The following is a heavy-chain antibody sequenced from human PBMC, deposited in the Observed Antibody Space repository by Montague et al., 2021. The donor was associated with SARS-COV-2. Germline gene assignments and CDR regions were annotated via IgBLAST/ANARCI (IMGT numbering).Heavy chain of an antibody. CDR1: GGSFSGYC. CDR3: ACGEITTRGLIYYYGMDV. CDR2: INHSGST. V-gene: IGHV4-34*01. Sequence: SETLSLTCDVYGGSFSGYCWTWIRQSPRKGLEWIGEINHSGSTNYNPSLKSRVTISVDTSKNQFSLKLSSVTAADTAVYYCACGEITTRGLIYYYGMDVWGQGTTVTVSS. D-gene: IGHD4-11*01. J-gene: IGHJ6*02.